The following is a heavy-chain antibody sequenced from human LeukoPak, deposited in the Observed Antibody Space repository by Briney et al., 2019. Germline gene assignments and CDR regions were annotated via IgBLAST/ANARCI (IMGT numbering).Heavy chain of an antibody. CDR3: ARDRTEWFGGSSIDY. V-gene: IGHV3-21*01. CDR1: GFTFSSYS. D-gene: IGHD3-10*01. Sequence: GGSLRLSCAASGFTFSSYSMNWVHQAPGKGLEWVSSISSSSSYIYYADSVKGRFTISRDNAKNSLYLQMNSLRAEDTAVYYCARDRTEWFGGSSIDYWGQGTLVTVSS. CDR2: ISSSSSYI. J-gene: IGHJ4*02.